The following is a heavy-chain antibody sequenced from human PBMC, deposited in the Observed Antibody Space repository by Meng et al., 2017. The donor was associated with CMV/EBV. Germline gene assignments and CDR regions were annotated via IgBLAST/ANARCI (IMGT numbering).Heavy chain of an antibody. CDR1: GFTFSSYW. V-gene: IGHV3-48*04. Sequence: LSLTCAASGFTFSSYWMNWVRQAPGKGLEWVSYISSSSSTIYYADSVKGRFTISRDNAKNSLYLQMNSLRAEDTAVYYCWRFGVSQGFDYWGQGTLVTVSS. CDR2: ISSSSSTI. CDR3: WRFGVSQGFDY. J-gene: IGHJ4*02. D-gene: IGHD3-10*01.